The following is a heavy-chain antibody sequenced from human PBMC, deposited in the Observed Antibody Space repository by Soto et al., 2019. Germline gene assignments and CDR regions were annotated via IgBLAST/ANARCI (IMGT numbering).Heavy chain of an antibody. J-gene: IGHJ6*02. CDR3: VGILAAADYYYGMDV. D-gene: IGHD6-13*01. V-gene: IGHV5-10-1*01. CDR1: GYSFTSYW. Sequence: GASLKISCKGSGYSFTSYWISWVRQMPGKGLEWMGRIDPSDSYTNYSPSFQCHVTISADKSISTAYLQWSSLKASDTAMYYCVGILAAADYYYGMDVWGQGTTVTVSS. CDR2: IDPSDSYT.